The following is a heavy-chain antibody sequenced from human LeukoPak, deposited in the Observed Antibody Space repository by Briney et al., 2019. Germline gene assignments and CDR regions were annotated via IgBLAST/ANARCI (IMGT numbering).Heavy chain of an antibody. CDR2: INYDGTTT. D-gene: IGHD2-2*01. J-gene: IGHJ4*02. CDR1: GFNFSSYW. V-gene: IGHV3-74*01. CDR3: AKGDYCSSTSCLNDY. Sequence: GGSLRLSCAASGFNFSSYWMHWVRQAPGKGLVWISRINYDGTTTSYADSVKGRFTISRDNAKNTLYLQMNSLRAEDTAVYYCAKGDYCSSTSCLNDYWGQGTLVTVSS.